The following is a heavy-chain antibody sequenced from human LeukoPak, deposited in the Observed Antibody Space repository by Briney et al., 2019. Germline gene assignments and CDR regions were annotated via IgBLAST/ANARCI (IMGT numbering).Heavy chain of an antibody. CDR1: GFTFSSYG. V-gene: IGHV3-33*01. Sequence: GRSLRLSCAASGFTFSSYGMHWVRQAPGKGLEWVAIIWYDGSNKYYADSVKGRFTISRDNSKNTLYLQMNSLRAEDTAVYYCARDSSTTVTGAFDIWGQGTMVTVSS. CDR3: ARDSSTTVTGAFDI. D-gene: IGHD4-17*01. J-gene: IGHJ3*02. CDR2: IWYDGSNK.